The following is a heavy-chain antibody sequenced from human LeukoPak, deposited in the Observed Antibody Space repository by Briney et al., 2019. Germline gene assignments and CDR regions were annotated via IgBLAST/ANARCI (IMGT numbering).Heavy chain of an antibody. V-gene: IGHV3-30*04. D-gene: IGHD3-16*01. CDR2: ISYDGSNE. CDR3: AASLGYYYYYMDV. Sequence: GGSLRLSCAASGFTFSSYVMHWVRQASGKGLEWVAIISYDGSNEYYADSVKGRFTISRDNAKNSLYLQMNSLRAEDTAVYYCAASLGYYYYYMDVWGKGATVTISS. CDR1: GFTFSSYV. J-gene: IGHJ6*03.